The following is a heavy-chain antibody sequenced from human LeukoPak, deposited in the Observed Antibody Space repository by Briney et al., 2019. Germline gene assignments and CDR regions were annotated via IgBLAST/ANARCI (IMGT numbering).Heavy chain of an antibody. Sequence: PSETLSLACAVDGGSFSGYYWSWIRQPPGKGLEWIGEMNHSGSTNYNPSLKSRVAISEDTSKNQFSLKLRSVTAADTAMYYCARTTTYYDSSGYYNGHDYWGQGTLVTVSS. J-gene: IGHJ4*02. CDR2: MNHSGST. D-gene: IGHD3-22*01. CDR3: ARTTTYYDSSGYYNGHDY. V-gene: IGHV4-34*01. CDR1: GGSFSGYY.